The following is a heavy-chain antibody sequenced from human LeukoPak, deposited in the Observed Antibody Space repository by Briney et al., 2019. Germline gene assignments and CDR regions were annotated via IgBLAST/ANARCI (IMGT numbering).Heavy chain of an antibody. Sequence: GESLKISCKGSGYTFTTYRISWVRQMPGKGLEWVGIIDPTDSSTYYSPSFQGHVTISVDRSISTVFLHWSTLKASDTAMYYCARLRDNWGQGTLVTVSS. D-gene: IGHD2-15*01. J-gene: IGHJ4*02. CDR3: ARLRDN. CDR2: IDPTDSST. CDR1: GYTFTTYR. V-gene: IGHV5-10-1*01.